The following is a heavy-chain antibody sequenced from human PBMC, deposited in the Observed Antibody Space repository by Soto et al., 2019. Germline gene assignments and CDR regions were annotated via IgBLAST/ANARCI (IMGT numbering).Heavy chain of an antibody. CDR2: IRAYNGNT. CDR1: GYTFTSYG. D-gene: IGHD3-10*01. V-gene: IGHV1-18*01. J-gene: IGHJ2*01. CDR3: AREANVVRGVMWEEYFDL. Sequence: QVQLVQSGAEVKKPGASVKVSCKASGYTFTSYGIGWVRQAPGQRLEWMGWIRAYNGNTNYAQKLQGRVTMTTDTSTSTAYMELWSLRSDDTAVYYCAREANVVRGVMWEEYFDLWGRGTLVTVSS.